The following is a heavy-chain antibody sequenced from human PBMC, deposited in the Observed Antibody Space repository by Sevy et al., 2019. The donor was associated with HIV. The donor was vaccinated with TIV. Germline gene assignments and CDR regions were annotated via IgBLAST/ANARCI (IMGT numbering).Heavy chain of an antibody. CDR3: AREWWGLFDS. D-gene: IGHD2-21*02. V-gene: IGHV3-11*01. J-gene: IGHJ4*02. Sequence: GGSLRLSCAASGFTFREYYMSWIRQAPGKGLQWVAYISSSGNAIYYTDSLKGRFIISRDNAKNSLYLQMNRLTAEDMAFYYCAREWWGLFDSWGQGTLVTVSS. CDR2: ISSSGNAI. CDR1: GFTFREYY.